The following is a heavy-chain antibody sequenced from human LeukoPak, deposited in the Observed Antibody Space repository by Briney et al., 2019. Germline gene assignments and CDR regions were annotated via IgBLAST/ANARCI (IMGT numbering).Heavy chain of an antibody. CDR1: GFPFSAYW. D-gene: IGHD1/OR15-1a*01. CDR2: INGDGSNI. V-gene: IGHV3-74*01. CDR3: ARDPRNKGFDP. J-gene: IGHJ5*02. Sequence: GGSLRLSCAASGFPFSAYWMHWARQVPGKGLVWVSCINGDGSNIQYADSVRGRFTTSRDNVKNMMYLQMNSLRVEDTAIYYCARDPRNKGFDPWGQGTLVTVSA.